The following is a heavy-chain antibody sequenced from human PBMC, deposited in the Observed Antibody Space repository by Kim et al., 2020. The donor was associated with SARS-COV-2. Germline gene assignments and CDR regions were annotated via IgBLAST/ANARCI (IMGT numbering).Heavy chain of an antibody. D-gene: IGHD3-10*01. Sequence: SETLSLTCAVYGGSFSGYYWSWIRQPPGKGLEWIGEINHSGSTNYIPSLKSRVTISVDTSKNQFSLKLSSVTAADTAVYYCARAKRQSPTYGSGSYYKVPWYFDLWGRGTLVTVSS. V-gene: IGHV4-34*01. CDR2: INHSGST. CDR1: GGSFSGYY. J-gene: IGHJ2*01. CDR3: ARAKRQSPTYGSGSYYKVPWYFDL.